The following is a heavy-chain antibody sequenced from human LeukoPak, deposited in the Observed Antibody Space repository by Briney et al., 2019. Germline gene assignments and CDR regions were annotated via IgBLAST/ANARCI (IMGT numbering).Heavy chain of an antibody. V-gene: IGHV3-66*01. J-gene: IGHJ3*02. D-gene: IGHD3-22*01. CDR1: GFTVSSNY. CDR3: ARDRGSTMIGRNPDAFDI. CDR2: IYSGGSR. Sequence: GGSLRLSCAASGFTVSSNYMSWVRQAPGKGLEWVSAIYSGGSRYYADSVKDRFTISRDNSKNTLYLQMNSLRSEDTAVYYCARDRGSTMIGRNPDAFDIWGQGTMVTVSS.